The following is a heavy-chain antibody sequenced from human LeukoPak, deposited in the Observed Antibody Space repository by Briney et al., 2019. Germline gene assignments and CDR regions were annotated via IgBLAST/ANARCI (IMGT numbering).Heavy chain of an antibody. CDR2: INWNGGST. V-gene: IGHV3-20*04. CDR1: GITFDDYG. CDR3: ASSPPGYYYYYYMDV. Sequence: GGSLRLSCAASGITFDDYGMSWVRHAPGKGLEWVSGINWNGGSTGYADSVKGRFTISRDNAKNSLYLQMNSLRAEDTALYYCASSPPGYYYYYYMDVWGKGTTVTVSS. J-gene: IGHJ6*03.